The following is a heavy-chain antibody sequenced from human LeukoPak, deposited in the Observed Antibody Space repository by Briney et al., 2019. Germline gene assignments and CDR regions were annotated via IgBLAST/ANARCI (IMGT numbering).Heavy chain of an antibody. Sequence: GESLKISCKASGYNFSSNWIAWVRQMPGKGLEWVGNIYPGDSDIRYSPSFQGQVTISADRSSSTAYLQWSSLKASDTAMYYCARHSVGPMRDLDYWGQGTLVTVSS. CDR3: ARHSVGPMRDLDY. D-gene: IGHD3/OR15-3a*01. J-gene: IGHJ4*02. CDR1: GYNFSSNW. V-gene: IGHV5-51*01. CDR2: IYPGDSDI.